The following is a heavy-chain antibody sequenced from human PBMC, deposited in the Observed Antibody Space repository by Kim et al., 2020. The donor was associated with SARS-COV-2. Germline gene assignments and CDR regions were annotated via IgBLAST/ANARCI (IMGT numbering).Heavy chain of an antibody. CDR2: INHSGNT. J-gene: IGHJ4*02. Sequence: SETLSLTCAVYGGSFSSYYWSWIRQPPGKGLEWIGEINHSGNTNYNPSLKSRVTISIDTSKNQFSLKVTSVTAADTAVYYCARNDILTGYPPDYWRQGT. CDR3: ARNDILTGYPPDY. CDR1: GGSFSSYY. V-gene: IGHV4-34*01. D-gene: IGHD3-9*01.